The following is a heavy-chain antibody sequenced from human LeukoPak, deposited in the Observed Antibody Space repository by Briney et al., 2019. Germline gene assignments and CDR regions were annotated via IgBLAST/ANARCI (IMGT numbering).Heavy chain of an antibody. J-gene: IGHJ5*02. Sequence: ASVKVSCKASGYTFTSYDINWVRQATGQGLEWMGWMNPNSGNTGYAQKFQGRVTMTRNTSISTAYMELRSLRSEDTAVYYCARGVHYYDSSGYYGNNWFDPWGQGTLVTVSS. D-gene: IGHD3-22*01. CDR2: MNPNSGNT. CDR3: ARGVHYYDSSGYYGNNWFDP. CDR1: GYTFTSYD. V-gene: IGHV1-8*01.